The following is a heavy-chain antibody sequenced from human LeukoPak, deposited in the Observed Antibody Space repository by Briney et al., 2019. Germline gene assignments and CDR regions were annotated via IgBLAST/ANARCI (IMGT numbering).Heavy chain of an antibody. CDR2: ISSSSSYI. CDR1: GFTFSSYS. Sequence: GGSLRLSCAASGFTFSSYSMNWVRQAPGKGLEWVSSISSSSSYIYYADSVKGRFTISRDNAKNSLYLQMNSLRAEDTAVYYYARDVGGEYQLLGYYYYGMDVWGQGTTVTVSS. D-gene: IGHD2-2*01. V-gene: IGHV3-21*01. CDR3: ARDVGGEYQLLGYYYYGMDV. J-gene: IGHJ6*02.